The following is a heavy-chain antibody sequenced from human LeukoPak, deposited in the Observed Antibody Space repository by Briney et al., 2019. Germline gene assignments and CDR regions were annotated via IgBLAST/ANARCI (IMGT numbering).Heavy chain of an antibody. CDR2: INTNTGNP. V-gene: IGHV7-4-1*02. CDR3: ARTPLRGATFFTSYPNWFDT. D-gene: IGHD3-10*01. J-gene: IGHJ5*02. CDR1: GYTFTTYA. Sequence: ASVKVSCKASGYTFTTYAMNWVRQAPGQGLEWMGWINTNTGNPTYAQGFTGRFVFSLDTSVSTAYLQISSLKAEDTAVYYCARTPLRGATFFTSYPNWFDTWGQGTLVTVSS.